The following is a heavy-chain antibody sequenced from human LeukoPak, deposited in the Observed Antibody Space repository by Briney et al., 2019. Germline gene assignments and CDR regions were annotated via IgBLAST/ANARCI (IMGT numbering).Heavy chain of an antibody. V-gene: IGHV3-23*01. Sequence: GGSLRLSCVASGFTFNNYAMCWVRQAPGKGLEWVSAIIRSGGSTYYADSVKGRFTISRDNSKNTLYLQMNSLRAEDTAVYYCAKDNAYYYADYWGQGTLVTVSS. CDR1: GFTFNNYA. CDR2: IIRSGGST. CDR3: AKDNAYYYADY. D-gene: IGHD3-10*01. J-gene: IGHJ4*02.